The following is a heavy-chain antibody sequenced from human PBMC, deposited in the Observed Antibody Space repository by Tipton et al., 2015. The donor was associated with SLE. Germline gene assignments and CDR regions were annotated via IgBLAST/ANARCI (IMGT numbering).Heavy chain of an antibody. CDR2: IYYSGST. Sequence: TLSLTCTVSNGSISSSPYYWGWIRQSPGKGLEWVGSIYYSGSTYYNPSLKSRVTISVDTSRHQCSLNLTSVTAADTAVYYCARGPYYYMDVWGKGTTVTVSS. J-gene: IGHJ6*03. V-gene: IGHV4-39*07. CDR1: NGSISSSPYY. CDR3: ARGPYYYMDV.